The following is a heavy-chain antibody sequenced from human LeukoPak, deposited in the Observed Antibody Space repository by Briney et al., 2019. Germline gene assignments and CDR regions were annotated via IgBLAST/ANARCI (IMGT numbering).Heavy chain of an antibody. Sequence: SETLSLTCAVYGGSFSGYYWSWIRQPPGKGLEWIGEINHSGSTNYSPSLKSRVTISVDTSKNQFSLKLSSVTAADTAVYYCARVRRSSGYYFGYFDYWGQGTLVTVSS. CDR1: GGSFSGYY. V-gene: IGHV4-34*01. D-gene: IGHD3-22*01. CDR3: ARVRRSSGYYFGYFDY. J-gene: IGHJ4*02. CDR2: INHSGST.